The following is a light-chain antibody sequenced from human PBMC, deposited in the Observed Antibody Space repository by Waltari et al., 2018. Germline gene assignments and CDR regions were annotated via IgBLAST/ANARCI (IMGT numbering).Light chain of an antibody. CDR1: QPINNY. Sequence: DIQMTQTPPSLSASVGETVTITCRASQPINNYLNWYQHKAGKAPTLVIYAASRLQSGGPSRFSGRGSETEFTLTISSLQPEDIATYFCQQSHTTPWTFGRGTKVGVK. J-gene: IGKJ1*01. CDR2: AAS. CDR3: QQSHTTPWT. V-gene: IGKV1-39*01.